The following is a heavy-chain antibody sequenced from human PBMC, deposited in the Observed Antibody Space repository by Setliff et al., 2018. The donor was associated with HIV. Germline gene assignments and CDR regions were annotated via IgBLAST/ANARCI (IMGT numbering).Heavy chain of an antibody. CDR1: GGSISSGSYY. D-gene: IGHD6-13*01. V-gene: IGHV4-61*09. CDR2: IYTNGYT. CDR3: ARHRYSSSINWFDP. Sequence: SETLSLTCSVSGGSISSGSYYWTWIRQPAGKGPEWIGHIYTNGYTYYHPSLKSRVTMSIDTSQNQFSLKLTSVTATDTAVYYCARHRYSSSINWFDPWGQGTLVTVSS. J-gene: IGHJ5*02.